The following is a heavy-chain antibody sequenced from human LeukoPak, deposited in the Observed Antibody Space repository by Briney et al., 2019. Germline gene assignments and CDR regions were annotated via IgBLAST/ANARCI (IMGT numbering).Heavy chain of an antibody. CDR1: GFTFITYA. J-gene: IGHJ4*02. CDR2: FDNSDGNT. Sequence: TGGSLRLSCAASGFTFITYAMTWVRQAPGKGLEWFSAFDNSDGNTYYADSVQGRFTISRDNSKNTLYLQMHSLRAEDTAMYYCAKKAQLTSPGNYFDYWGQGTLATVSA. CDR3: AKKAQLTSPGNYFDY. D-gene: IGHD1-1*01. V-gene: IGHV3-23*01.